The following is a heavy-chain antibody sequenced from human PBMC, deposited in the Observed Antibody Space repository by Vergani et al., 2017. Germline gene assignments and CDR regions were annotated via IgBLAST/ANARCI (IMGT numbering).Heavy chain of an antibody. J-gene: IGHJ3*02. V-gene: IGHV1-46*01. CDR2: INPSGGST. D-gene: IGHD4-17*01. Sequence: QVQLVQSGAEVKKPGASVKVSCKASGYTFTSYYMHWVRQAPGQGLEWMGIINPSGGSTSYAQKFQGRVTITADTSTDTAYMELSSLRSEDTAVYYCATGTSHDYGDKNAFDIWGQGTMVTVSS. CDR3: ATGTSHDYGDKNAFDI. CDR1: GYTFTSYY.